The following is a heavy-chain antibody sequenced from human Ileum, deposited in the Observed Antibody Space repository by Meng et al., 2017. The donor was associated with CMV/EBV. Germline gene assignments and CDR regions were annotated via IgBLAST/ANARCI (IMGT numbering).Heavy chain of an antibody. D-gene: IGHD3-10*01. V-gene: IGHV4-59*01. CDR2: VSNSGST. Sequence: SETLSLTCTVSRGSITYNSWSWIRQSARKGLEWIGSVSNSGSTNYNPYLKSRVSISMDTSDNQFSLKVTSVTAGDTAVYYCARWSGAVSYPFADYWGQGTLVTVSS. CDR1: RGSITYNS. CDR3: ARWSGAVSYPFADY. J-gene: IGHJ4*02.